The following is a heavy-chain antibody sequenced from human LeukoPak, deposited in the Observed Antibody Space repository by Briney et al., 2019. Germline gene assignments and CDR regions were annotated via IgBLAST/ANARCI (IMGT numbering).Heavy chain of an antibody. CDR2: SRSGGSPT. J-gene: IGHJ4*02. V-gene: IGHV3-48*02. CDR3: VRDPDALDF. Sequence: PGGSLRLSCAASGFTFSSYSINWVRQAPGKGLEWVSYSRSGGSPTYYADSVKGRFTISRDNAKNSLYLQMNSLRDEDTAVYYCVRDPDALDFWGQGTPVTVSS. CDR1: GFTFSSYS.